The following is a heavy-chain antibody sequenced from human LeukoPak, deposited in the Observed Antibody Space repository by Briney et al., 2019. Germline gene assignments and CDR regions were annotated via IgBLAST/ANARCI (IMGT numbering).Heavy chain of an antibody. J-gene: IGHJ4*02. CDR3: ARTSTDCLDC. V-gene: IGHV3-23*01. CDR2: ISVSAGST. Sequence: GGSLRLSCAASGFTFSTYAMSWVRQAPGEGLEWVSAISVSAGSTYYADSVKGRFTISRDNSKNTLYLQMSSLRAEDTAVYYCARTSTDCLDCWGQGTLVTVSS. CDR1: GFTFSTYA. D-gene: IGHD2-21*02.